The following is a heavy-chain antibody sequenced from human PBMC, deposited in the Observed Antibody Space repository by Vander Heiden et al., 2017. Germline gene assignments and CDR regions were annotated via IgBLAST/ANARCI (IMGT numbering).Heavy chain of an antibody. V-gene: IGHV4-59*01. CDR1: GGSISSYY. CDR2: IYYSGST. D-gene: IGHD1-26*01. J-gene: IGHJ6*02. CDR3: ARWGGSYRDYYYYYGMDV. Sequence: QVQLQESGPGLVKPSETLSLTCTVSGGSISSYYWSWIRQPPGKGLEWIGYIYYSGSTNYNPSLKRRVTISVDTSKNQFSLKLSSVTAADTAVYYCARWGGSYRDYYYYYGMDVWGQGTTVTVSS.